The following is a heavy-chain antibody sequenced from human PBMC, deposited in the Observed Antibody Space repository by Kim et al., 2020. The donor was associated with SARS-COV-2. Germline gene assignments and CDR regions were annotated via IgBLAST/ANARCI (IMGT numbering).Heavy chain of an antibody. CDR2: ISSSSSYI. V-gene: IGHV3-21*01. CDR3: ARDSSSRGRDYYYGMDV. Sequence: GGSPRLSCAASGFTFSSYSMNWVRQAPGKGLEWVSSISSSSSYIYYADSVKGRFTISRDNAKNSLYLQMNSLRAEDTAVYYCARDSSSRGRDYYYGMDVWGQGTTGTVSS. CDR1: GFTFSSYS. D-gene: IGHD6-13*01. J-gene: IGHJ6*02.